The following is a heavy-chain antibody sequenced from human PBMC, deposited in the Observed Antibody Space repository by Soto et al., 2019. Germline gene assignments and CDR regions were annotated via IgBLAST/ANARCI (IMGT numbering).Heavy chain of an antibody. CDR3: ARTRYDYVWGSYRWDY. D-gene: IGHD3-16*02. V-gene: IGHV4-39*01. CDR1: GGSISSSSYY. J-gene: IGHJ4*02. CDR2: IYYSGST. Sequence: QLQLQESGPGLVKPSETLSLTCTVSGGSISSSSYYWGWIRQPPGKGLEWIGSIYYSGSTYYNPSLKSRVTISVDTSKNQFSLKLSSVTAADTAVYYCARTRYDYVWGSYRWDYWGQGTLVTVSS.